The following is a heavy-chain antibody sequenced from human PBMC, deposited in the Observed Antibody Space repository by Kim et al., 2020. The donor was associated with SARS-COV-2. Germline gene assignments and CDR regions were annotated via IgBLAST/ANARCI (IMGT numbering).Heavy chain of an antibody. CDR3: ARTRLYSSSWYEYYYYGMDV. J-gene: IGHJ6*02. D-gene: IGHD6-13*01. Sequence: SETLSLTCTASGGSISSYYWSWIRQPPGKGLEWIGYIYYSGSTNYNPSLKSRVTISVDTSKNQFSLKLSSVTAADTAVYYCARTRLYSSSWYEYYYYGMDVWGQGTTVTVSS. CDR2: IYYSGST. CDR1: GGSISSYY. V-gene: IGHV4-59*01.